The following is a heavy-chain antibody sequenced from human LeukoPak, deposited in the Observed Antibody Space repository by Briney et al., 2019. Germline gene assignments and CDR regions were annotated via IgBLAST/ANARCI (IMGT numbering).Heavy chain of an antibody. CDR2: ISYDGSNK. D-gene: IGHD2-15*01. V-gene: IGHV3-30*18. CDR1: GFTFSSYG. Sequence: PGRSLRLSCAASGFTFSSYGMHWVRQAPGEGLEWVAVISYDGSNKYYADSVKGRFTISRDNSKNTLYLQMNSLRAEDTAVYYCAKGGPYYFDYWGQGTLVTVSS. CDR3: AKGGPYYFDY. J-gene: IGHJ4*02.